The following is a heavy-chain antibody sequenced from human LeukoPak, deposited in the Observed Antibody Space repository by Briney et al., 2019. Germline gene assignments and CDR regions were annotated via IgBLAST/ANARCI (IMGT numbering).Heavy chain of an antibody. Sequence: ASVKVSCKASGYTFTGYYMHWVRQAPGQGLEWMGWINPNSGGTSFAQKFQGRVTMTRDTSISTAYMGLSRLRSDDTAVYYCARVGFCSGGLCPYYFDYWGQGTLVTVSS. CDR2: INPNSGGT. D-gene: IGHD2-15*01. CDR1: GYTFTGYY. V-gene: IGHV1-2*02. CDR3: ARVGFCSGGLCPYYFDY. J-gene: IGHJ4*02.